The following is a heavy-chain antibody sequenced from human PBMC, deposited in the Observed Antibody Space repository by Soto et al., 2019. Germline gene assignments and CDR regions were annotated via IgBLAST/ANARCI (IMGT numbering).Heavy chain of an antibody. CDR3: AKDRSNNYGMDV. J-gene: IGHJ6*02. Sequence: GGSLRLSCAASGFTFSSYGMHWVRQAPGKGPEWVAVISSDAINKYYADSVKGRFTISRDNSKHTLYLQTNSLRAEDTAIYYCAKDRSNNYGMDVWGQGTTVTVSS. V-gene: IGHV3-30*18. CDR1: GFTFSSYG. CDR2: ISSDAINK.